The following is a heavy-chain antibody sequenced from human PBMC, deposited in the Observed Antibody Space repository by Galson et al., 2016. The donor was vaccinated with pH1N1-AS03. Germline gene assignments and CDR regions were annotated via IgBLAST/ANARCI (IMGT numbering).Heavy chain of an antibody. V-gene: IGHV3-69-1*01. CDR2: ISSSGTV. CDR3: AGGRRGYSTGWGNYFDY. Sequence: SLRLSCAASGFTFSNYDMNWVRLAPGKGLEWVSYISSSGTVYYTDSVKGRFTISRDKAKNSLYLQMSSLRAEDTAVYYCAGGRRGYSTGWGNYFDYWGQGTLVTVSS. D-gene: IGHD5-18*01. J-gene: IGHJ4*02. CDR1: GFTFSNYD.